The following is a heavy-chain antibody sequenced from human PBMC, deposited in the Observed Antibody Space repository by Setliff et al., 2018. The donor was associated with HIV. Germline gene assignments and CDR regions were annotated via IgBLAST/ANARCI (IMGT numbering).Heavy chain of an antibody. J-gene: IGHJ4*02. CDR3: AGAGRDSEGNYNMDY. CDR1: GFTFSSYG. V-gene: IGHV4-59*01. D-gene: IGHD3-22*01. CDR2: MYFRGNA. Sequence: GSLRLSCAGSGFTFSSYGMNWIRQAPGKGLEWIGTMYFRGNARNSPSLKSRVTISVDTSKNQFSLKLSSVTAADTAVYYCAGAGRDSEGNYNMDYWGQGTLVTVSS.